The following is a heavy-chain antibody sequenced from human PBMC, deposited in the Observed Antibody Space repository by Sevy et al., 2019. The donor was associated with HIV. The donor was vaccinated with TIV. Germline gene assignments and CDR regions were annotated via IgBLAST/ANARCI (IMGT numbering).Heavy chain of an antibody. Sequence: ASVKVSCKVSGYTLTKLSMHCVRQAPGKGLEWMGGFDPEDGETIYAQKFQDRITMTEDTSTDTAYMELNSLRSEDTAVYYCASGREYYYGNSGYFDYWGQGTLVTVSS. CDR2: FDPEDGET. J-gene: IGHJ4*02. CDR3: ASGREYYYGNSGYFDY. CDR1: GYTLTKLS. D-gene: IGHD3-22*01. V-gene: IGHV1-24*01.